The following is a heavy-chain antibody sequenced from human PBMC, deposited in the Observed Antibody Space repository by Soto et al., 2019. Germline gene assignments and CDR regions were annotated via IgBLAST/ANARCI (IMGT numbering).Heavy chain of an antibody. Sequence: EVQLVESGGGLVQPGRSLRLSCAASGFTFDDYAMHWVRQAPGKGLEWVSGISWNSGSIGYADSVKGRFTISRDNAKNSLYLQMNSLRAEDTALYYCAKIPARQMGYDSSYYFDYWGQGTLVTVSS. D-gene: IGHD3-22*01. CDR1: GFTFDDYA. J-gene: IGHJ4*02. V-gene: IGHV3-9*01. CDR2: ISWNSGSI. CDR3: AKIPARQMGYDSSYYFDY.